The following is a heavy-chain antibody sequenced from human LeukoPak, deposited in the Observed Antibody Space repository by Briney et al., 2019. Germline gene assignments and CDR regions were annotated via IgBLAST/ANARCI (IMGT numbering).Heavy chain of an antibody. V-gene: IGHV3-64*04. J-gene: IGHJ4*02. CDR2: ISSNGGST. CDR3: ARDIVSGSGSLDY. Sequence: PGGSLRLSCSASGFTFSSYAMHWVRQAPGKGLEYVSAISSNGGSTYYADSVKGRFTISRDNAENMLCLQMNTLGAEDTAVYYCARDIVSGSGSLDYWGQGTLVTVSS. CDR1: GFTFSSYA. D-gene: IGHD3-10*01.